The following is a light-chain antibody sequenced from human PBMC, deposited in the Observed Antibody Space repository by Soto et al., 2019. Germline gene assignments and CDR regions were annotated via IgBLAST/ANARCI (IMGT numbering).Light chain of an antibody. CDR1: QDIQNA. CDR3: LQHDSNVWT. V-gene: IGKV1-17*01. CDR2: AAS. J-gene: IGKJ1*01. Sequence: DIQMTQSPSTLSGSVGDRFAITCRASQDIQNALGWYQQKPGKAPKRLIYAASSLQSGVPSRFRGSRSGTEFTLTISSLQPEDFATYYCLQHDSNVWTFGQGTKVDIK.